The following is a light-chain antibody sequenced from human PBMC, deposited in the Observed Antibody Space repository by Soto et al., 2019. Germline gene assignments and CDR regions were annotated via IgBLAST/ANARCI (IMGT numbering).Light chain of an antibody. CDR1: QSISNF. CDR2: AAS. J-gene: IGKJ4*01. V-gene: IGKV1-39*01. Sequence: DIQMTQSPSSLSASVRDRVTITCRASQSISNFLNWYQQKPGKAPKVLIYAASSLQSGVPARFSGSGSGTDFTLTISSLQPEDFATYYCQQSNSTPLTFGGGTKVEIK. CDR3: QQSNSTPLT.